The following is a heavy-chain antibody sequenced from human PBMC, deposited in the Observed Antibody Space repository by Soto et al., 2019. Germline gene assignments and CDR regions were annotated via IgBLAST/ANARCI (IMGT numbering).Heavy chain of an antibody. Sequence: EVQLVESGGGLVQPGGSLRLSCAASGFTVSSNYISWVRQATGKGLEWVSVIYSGGSTYYADSVKGRFTISRHNSKNTLYLQMNSLRAEDPAVYYCARGNWNDDYWGQGTLVTVSS. D-gene: IGHD1-20*01. CDR1: GFTVSSNY. J-gene: IGHJ4*02. CDR2: IYSGGST. CDR3: ARGNWNDDY. V-gene: IGHV3-53*04.